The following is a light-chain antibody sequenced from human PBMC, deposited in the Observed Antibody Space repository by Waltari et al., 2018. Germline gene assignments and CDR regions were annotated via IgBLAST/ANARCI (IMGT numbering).Light chain of an antibody. V-gene: IGKV1-27*01. J-gene: IGKJ1*01. CDR2: AIS. CDR3: QKYNSAPWT. Sequence: DIQMTQSPSSLSASVGDRVPITSRASQDISTSLAWYQQKPGTVPNVLIFAISTLQSGVPSRFSGSGSGTDFTLTISSLQPEDVATYYCQKYNSAPWTFGQGTRVEIK. CDR1: QDISTS.